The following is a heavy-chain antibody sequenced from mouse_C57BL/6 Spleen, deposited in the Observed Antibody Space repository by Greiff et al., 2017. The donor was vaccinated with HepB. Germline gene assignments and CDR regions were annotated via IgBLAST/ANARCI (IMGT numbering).Heavy chain of an antibody. CDR3: ARTGREGGYFDY. Sequence: QVQLQQPGAELVKPGASVKLSCKASGYTFTSYWMQWVKQRPGQGLEWIGEIDPSDSYTNYNQKFKGKATLTVDTSSSTAYMQLSSLTSEDSAVYYCARTGREGGYFDYWGQGTTLTVSS. V-gene: IGHV1-50*01. CDR1: GYTFTSYW. D-gene: IGHD3-3*01. CDR2: IDPSDSYT. J-gene: IGHJ2*01.